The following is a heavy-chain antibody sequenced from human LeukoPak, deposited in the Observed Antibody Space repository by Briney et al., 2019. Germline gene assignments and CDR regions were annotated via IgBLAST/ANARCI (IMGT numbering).Heavy chain of an antibody. D-gene: IGHD4-17*01. CDR1: AFSFRKFA. CDR2: ITANGGYT. V-gene: IGHV3-23*01. Sequence: GGPLRLSCAASAFSFRKFALIWVRQAPGKGLEWVSAITANGGYTLYADAVKGRFTVSRDNSKNTLYLQINSLRPEDTAMYYCAKDPHGDYIGAFDFWGQGTMVTVSS. CDR3: AKDPHGDYIGAFDF. J-gene: IGHJ3*01.